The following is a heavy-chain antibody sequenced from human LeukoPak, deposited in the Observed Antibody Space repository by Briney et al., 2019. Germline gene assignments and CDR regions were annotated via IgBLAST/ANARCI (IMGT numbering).Heavy chain of an antibody. Sequence: PSETLSLTCTVSGGSISSYYLSWIRQPAGKGLEWIGRIYSSGTDYNPSLKSRVTISVDTSKNQFSLKLSSVTAADTAVYYCARFSSGWARFWFDPWGQGTLVTVSS. J-gene: IGHJ5*02. CDR3: ARFSSGWARFWFDP. CDR2: IYSSGT. V-gene: IGHV4-4*07. D-gene: IGHD6-19*01. CDR1: GGSISSYY.